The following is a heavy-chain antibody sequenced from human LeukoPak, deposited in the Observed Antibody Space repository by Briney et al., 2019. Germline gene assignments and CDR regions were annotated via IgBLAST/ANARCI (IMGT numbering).Heavy chain of an antibody. V-gene: IGHV4-59*08. J-gene: IGHJ5*02. CDR1: GGSISSYY. Sequence: SETLSLTCTVSGGSISSYYWSWIRQPPGKGLEWIGYIYYSGSTNYNPSLKSRVAISVDTSNNQFSLKLSSVTAADTAVYYCARGGGYCSSTSCYNWFDPWGQGTLVTVSS. CDR3: ARGGGYCSSTSCYNWFDP. D-gene: IGHD2-2*01. CDR2: IYYSGST.